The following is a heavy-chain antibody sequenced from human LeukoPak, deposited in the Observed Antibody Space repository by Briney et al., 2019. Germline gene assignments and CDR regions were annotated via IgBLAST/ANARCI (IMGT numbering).Heavy chain of an antibody. J-gene: IGHJ4*02. Sequence: KASETLSLTCTVSGGSISSYYWSWIRQPPGKGLEWIGYIYYCGSTNYNPSLKSRVTISVDTSKNQFSLKLSSVTAADTAVYYCARGLFDYWGQGTLVTVSS. CDR1: GGSISSYY. CDR2: IYYCGST. V-gene: IGHV4-59*01. CDR3: ARGLFDY.